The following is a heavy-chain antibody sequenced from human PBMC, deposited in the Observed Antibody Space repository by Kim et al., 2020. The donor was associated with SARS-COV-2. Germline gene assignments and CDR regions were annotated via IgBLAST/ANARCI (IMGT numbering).Heavy chain of an antibody. CDR3: VRGPTYGVRADHFDF. J-gene: IGHJ4*02. CDR2: IRQGGNEK. V-gene: IGHV3-7*03. Sequence: GGSLRLSCDASGFAFNNNWMMWVRQAPGRGLEWVANIRQGGNEKNYLDSVKGRFTISRDDVKNSLSLQMNNLRSEDTAMYYCVRGPTYGVRADHFDFWGPGTLVTVSS. CDR1: GFAFNNNW. D-gene: IGHD2-8*01.